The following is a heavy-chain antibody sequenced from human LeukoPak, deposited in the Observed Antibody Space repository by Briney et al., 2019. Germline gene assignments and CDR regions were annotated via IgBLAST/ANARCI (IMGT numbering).Heavy chain of an antibody. D-gene: IGHD6-19*01. V-gene: IGHV3-33*01. CDR1: GFTFSSYG. CDR3: ARGRDSSGWYGDY. Sequence: PGGSLSLSCAASGFTFSSYGMHWVRQAPGKGLEWVAVIWYDGSNKYYADSVKGRFTISRDNSKNTLYLQMNSLRAEDTAVYYCARGRDSSGWYGDYWGQGTLVTVSS. CDR2: IWYDGSNK. J-gene: IGHJ4*02.